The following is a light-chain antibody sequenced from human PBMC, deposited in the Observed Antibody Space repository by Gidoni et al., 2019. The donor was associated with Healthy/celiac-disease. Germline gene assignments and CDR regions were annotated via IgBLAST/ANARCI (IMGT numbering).Light chain of an antibody. Sequence: SYELTQPPSVSVSPGQTASITCSGDKLGDKYDCWYQQTPGQAPVLVIYQDSKRPSGIPERFSGSNSGNTATLTISGTQARDEADYYCQAWDSSTVVFGGGTKLTVL. CDR1: KLGDKY. J-gene: IGLJ2*01. V-gene: IGLV3-1*01. CDR2: QDS. CDR3: QAWDSSTVV.